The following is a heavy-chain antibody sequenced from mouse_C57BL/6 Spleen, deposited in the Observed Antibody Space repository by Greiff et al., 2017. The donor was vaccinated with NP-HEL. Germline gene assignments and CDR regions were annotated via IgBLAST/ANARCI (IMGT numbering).Heavy chain of an antibody. V-gene: IGHV14-3*01. D-gene: IGHD1-1*01. CDR1: GFNIKNTY. CDR2: IDPANGNT. Sequence: EVQLQESVAELVRPGASVKLSCTASGFNIKNTYMHWVKQRPEQGLEWIGRIDPANGNTKYAPKFQGKATITADTSSNTAYLQLSSLTSEDTAIYYCASFYYASSSPYAMDYWGQGTSVTVSS. CDR3: ASFYYASSSPYAMDY. J-gene: IGHJ4*01.